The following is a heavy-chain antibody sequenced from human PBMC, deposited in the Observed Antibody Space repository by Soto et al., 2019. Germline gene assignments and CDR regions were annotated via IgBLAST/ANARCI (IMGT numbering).Heavy chain of an antibody. D-gene: IGHD6-13*01. CDR1: GFTFRSFT. J-gene: IGHJ5*02. Sequence: GGSLRLSCAASGFTFRSFTMNWVRQAPGKGLEWVSTISSNSAYIYYADALRGRFTISRDNAKNSLHLQMNSLRAEDTAVYYCTRDASRDSSARGWFDPWGPGTLVTVSS. V-gene: IGHV3-21*01. CDR3: TRDASRDSSARGWFDP. CDR2: ISSNSAYI.